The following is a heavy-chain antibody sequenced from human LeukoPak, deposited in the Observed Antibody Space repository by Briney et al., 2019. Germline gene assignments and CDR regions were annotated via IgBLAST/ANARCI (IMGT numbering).Heavy chain of an antibody. D-gene: IGHD1-26*01. CDR1: GYTFTSYY. Sequence: GASVKVSCKASGYTFTSYYMHWVRQAPGQGLEWMGIINPSGGTTSYAQKFQGRVTMTRDTSTTTVYMELSSLRAEDTAVYYCARGGPSGSYQGTYFFDYWGQGTLVTVSS. V-gene: IGHV1-46*01. CDR3: ARGGPSGSYQGTYFFDY. CDR2: INPSGGTT. J-gene: IGHJ4*02.